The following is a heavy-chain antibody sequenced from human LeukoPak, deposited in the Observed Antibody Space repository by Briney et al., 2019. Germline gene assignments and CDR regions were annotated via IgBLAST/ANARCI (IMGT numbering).Heavy chain of an antibody. J-gene: IGHJ2*01. CDR2: IYYSGST. Sequence: SETLSLTCTVPGGSISSYYWSWIRQPPGKGLECIGYIYYSGSTNYNPSLESRVTISLDTSKNQFSLKLSSVTAADTAVYYCAKVGVGHWYLDLWGRGTLVTVSS. V-gene: IGHV4-59*01. CDR3: AKVGVGHWYLDL. D-gene: IGHD3-3*01. CDR1: GGSISSYY.